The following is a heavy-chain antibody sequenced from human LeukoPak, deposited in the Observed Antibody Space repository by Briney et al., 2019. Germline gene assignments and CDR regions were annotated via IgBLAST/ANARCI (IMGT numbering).Heavy chain of an antibody. CDR1: GYTFTGYY. Sequence: GASVKVSCKASGYTFTGYYMHWVRQAPGQGLEWMGWINPNSGGTNYAQKFQGRVTMTRDTSISTAYMELSRLRSDDTAVYYCARGQLAAAGTEAFDIWGQGTMVTVSS. CDR2: INPNSGGT. D-gene: IGHD6-13*01. J-gene: IGHJ3*02. V-gene: IGHV1-2*02. CDR3: ARGQLAAAGTEAFDI.